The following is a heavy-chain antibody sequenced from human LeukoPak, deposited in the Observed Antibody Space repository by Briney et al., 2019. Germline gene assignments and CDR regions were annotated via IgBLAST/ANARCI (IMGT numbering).Heavy chain of an antibody. CDR3: ARDLYNWNPTPAGDY. D-gene: IGHD1-20*01. Sequence: GASVKVSCKASGYTFTGYYMHWVRQAPGQGLEWMGWINPNSGGTNYAQKFQGRVTMTRDTSISTAYMELSRLRSDDTAVYYCARDLYNWNPTPAGDYWGQGTLVTVSS. V-gene: IGHV1-2*02. J-gene: IGHJ4*02. CDR2: INPNSGGT. CDR1: GYTFTGYY.